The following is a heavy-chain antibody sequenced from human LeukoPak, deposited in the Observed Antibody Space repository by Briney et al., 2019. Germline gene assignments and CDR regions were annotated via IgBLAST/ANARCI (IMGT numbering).Heavy chain of an antibody. Sequence: PGESLRLSCAASGFTFSNFWMHWVRQAPGKGLMWVSRISSDGSGTSYGDSVKGRFTISRDNAKNTLYLQMNSLRAEDTAVYYCARFRGSLSSSWYPDYWGQGTLVTVSS. J-gene: IGHJ4*02. CDR1: GFTFSNFW. V-gene: IGHV3-74*01. CDR2: ISSDGSGT. D-gene: IGHD6-13*01. CDR3: ARFRGSLSSSWYPDY.